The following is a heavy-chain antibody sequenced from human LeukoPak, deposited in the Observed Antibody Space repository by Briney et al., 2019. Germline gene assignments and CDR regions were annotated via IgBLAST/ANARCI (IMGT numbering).Heavy chain of an antibody. Sequence: SETLSLTCTVSGGSISSSSYYWGWIRQPPGKGLEWIGEINHSGSTNYNPSLKSRVTISVDTSKNQFSLKLSSVTAADTAVYYCARGGIAVAGTRGAHGYWGQGTLVTVSS. CDR3: ARGGIAVAGTRGAHGY. D-gene: IGHD6-19*01. J-gene: IGHJ4*02. CDR2: INHSGST. V-gene: IGHV4-39*07. CDR1: GGSISSSSYY.